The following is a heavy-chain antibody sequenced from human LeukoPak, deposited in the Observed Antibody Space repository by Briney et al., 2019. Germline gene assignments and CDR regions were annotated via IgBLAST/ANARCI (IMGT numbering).Heavy chain of an antibody. CDR2: INPNSGGT. Sequence: ASVKVSCKASGYTFTGYYMHWVRQAPGQGLEWMGWINPNSGGTNYAQKFQGRVTMARNTSISTAYMELSSLRSEDTAVYYCARGFDYCSGSSCYLYYYYYYGMDVWGQGTTVTVSS. CDR1: GYTFTGYY. D-gene: IGHD2-15*01. J-gene: IGHJ6*02. V-gene: IGHV1-2*02. CDR3: ARGFDYCSGSSCYLYYYYYYGMDV.